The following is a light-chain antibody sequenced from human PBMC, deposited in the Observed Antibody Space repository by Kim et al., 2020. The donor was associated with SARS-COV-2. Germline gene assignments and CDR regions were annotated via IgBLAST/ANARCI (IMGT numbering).Light chain of an antibody. CDR2: TAS. Sequence: DIQMTQSPSSLSASVGDRVTITCRANQTISKYLNWYQQKPGKAPNLLIHTASSLQSGAPSRFSGSGSGTDFTLTISSLQPDDYATYFCQQSYGSPVSFGGGTKLEI. CDR1: QTISKY. CDR3: QQSYGSPVS. J-gene: IGKJ4*01. V-gene: IGKV1-39*01.